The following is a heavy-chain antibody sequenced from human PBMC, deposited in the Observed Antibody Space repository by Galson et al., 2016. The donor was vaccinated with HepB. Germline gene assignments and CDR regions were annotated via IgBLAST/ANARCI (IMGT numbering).Heavy chain of an antibody. CDR2: IHHSGSA. Sequence: TLSLTCTVSGGSISSGGYYWSWVRQHPGKGLEWIGYIHHSGSAYYNPSLKSRVTISVDTSKNQFSLHLSSVTAADTAVYYCARDGAWTATTFLNSFDYWGQGTLVTASS. CDR1: GGSISSGGYY. J-gene: IGHJ4*02. D-gene: IGHD2/OR15-2a*01. V-gene: IGHV4-31*03. CDR3: ARDGAWTATTFLNSFDY.